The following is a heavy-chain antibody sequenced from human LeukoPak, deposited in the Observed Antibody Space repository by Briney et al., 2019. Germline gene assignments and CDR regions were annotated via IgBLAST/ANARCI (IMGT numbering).Heavy chain of an antibody. CDR1: GGYISSYY. J-gene: IGHJ4*02. Sequence: SETLSLTCTVSGGYISSYYWSWIRQPPEKGLEWIGYIFNSGSTNYNPSLKSRVTISVDTSKNQFSLKLSSVTAADTAVYFCALGDCSSTSCYVFDYWGQGTLVTVSS. D-gene: IGHD2-2*01. CDR2: IFNSGST. V-gene: IGHV4-59*01. CDR3: ALGDCSSTSCYVFDY.